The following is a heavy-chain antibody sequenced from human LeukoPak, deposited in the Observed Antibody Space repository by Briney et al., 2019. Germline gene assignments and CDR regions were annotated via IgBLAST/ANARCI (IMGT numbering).Heavy chain of an antibody. CDR2: ISWNSGSI. D-gene: IGHD1-26*01. CDR1: GFTFDDYA. CDR3: AKDRAIVGATPYFDY. Sequence: GGSLRLSCAASGFTFDDYAMPWVRHAPGKGLEWVSGISWNSGSIVYANSVKGRFTISRDNAKNSLYLQMNSLRAEDTALYYCAKDRAIVGATPYFDYWGQRTLVTVSS. J-gene: IGHJ4*02. V-gene: IGHV3-9*01.